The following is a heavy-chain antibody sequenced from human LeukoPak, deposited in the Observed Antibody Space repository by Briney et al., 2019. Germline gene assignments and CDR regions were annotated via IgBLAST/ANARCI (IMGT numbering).Heavy chain of an antibody. CDR2: IIPIFGTA. CDR3: ARVVVAGPRAFDY. J-gene: IGHJ4*02. CDR1: GGTFSNYA. Sequence: SVKVSCKASGGTFSNYAIRWVRQAPGQGLEWMGGIIPIFGTANYAQKFQGRVTITADESTSTAYMELSSLRSEDTAVYYCARVVVAGPRAFDYWGQGTLVTVSS. D-gene: IGHD6-19*01. V-gene: IGHV1-69*13.